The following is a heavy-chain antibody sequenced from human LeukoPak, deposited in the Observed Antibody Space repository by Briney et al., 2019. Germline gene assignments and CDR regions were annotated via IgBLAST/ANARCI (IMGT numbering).Heavy chain of an antibody. J-gene: IGHJ4*02. V-gene: IGHV4-59*12. CDR1: GGFSSRYY. Sequence: SETLSLACTVSGGFSSRYYWSWVRQPLGKGLEWLGHIFYSGRSNYNASLTSRIRMSVDTSKAQFSLELASVTAADTAVYYCARIDPLGFFDQWGPGILVTVSS. CDR3: ARIDPLGFFDQ. D-gene: IGHD6-25*01. CDR2: IFYSGRS.